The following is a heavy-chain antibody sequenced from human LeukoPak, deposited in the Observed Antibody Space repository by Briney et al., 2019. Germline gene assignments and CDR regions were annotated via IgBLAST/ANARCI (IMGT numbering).Heavy chain of an antibody. D-gene: IGHD3-9*01. CDR3: ARAYDTLTGYGYFDY. V-gene: IGHV4-31*03. J-gene: IGHJ4*02. CDR2: IYYSGST. Sequence: SQTLSLTCTVSGGSISSGGYYWSWIRQHPGKGLEWIGYIYYSGSTYYNPSLKSRVTISVDTSKNQFSLKLSSVTAADTAVYYCARAYDTLTGYGYFDYWGQGTLVTVSS. CDR1: GGSISSGGYY.